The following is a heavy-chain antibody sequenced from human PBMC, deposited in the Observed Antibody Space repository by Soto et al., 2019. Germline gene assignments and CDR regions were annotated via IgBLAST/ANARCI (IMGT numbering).Heavy chain of an antibody. CDR2: IYYSGST. Sequence: SETLSLTCTVSGDSISSSGFYWGWIRQPPGKGLEGIGSIYYSGSTYYNLSLESRVTISVDTSKNLFSLRLSSVTAADTAVYYCARDTGTGPETNWFDPWGQGTLVTVSS. CDR3: ARDTGTGPETNWFDP. V-gene: IGHV4-39*07. J-gene: IGHJ5*02. D-gene: IGHD2-8*02. CDR1: GDSISSSGFY.